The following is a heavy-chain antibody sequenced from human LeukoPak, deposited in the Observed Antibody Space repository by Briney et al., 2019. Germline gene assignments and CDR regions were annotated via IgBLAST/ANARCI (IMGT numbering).Heavy chain of an antibody. CDR1: GFTFSSYT. V-gene: IGHV3-48*02. CDR3: AKDISPEQWLVYAVGY. CDR2: ISSSSSTI. D-gene: IGHD6-19*01. Sequence: GGSLRLSCAASGFTFSSYTMNWVRQALGKGLEWVSYISSSSSTIYADSVKGRFTISRDNAKNSLYLQMNSLRDEDTAVYYCAKDISPEQWLVYAVGYWGQGTLVTVSS. J-gene: IGHJ4*02.